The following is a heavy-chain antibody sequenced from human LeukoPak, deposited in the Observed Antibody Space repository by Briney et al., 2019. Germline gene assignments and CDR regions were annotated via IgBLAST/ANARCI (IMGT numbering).Heavy chain of an antibody. V-gene: IGHV3-21*01. CDR3: ARNGRLDTENYFDY. Sequence: TGGSLRLSCAASGFTFSSYSMNWVRQAPGKGLEWVSSISSSSSYIYYADSVKGRSTISRDNAKNSLYLQMNSLRAEDTAVYYCARNGRLDTENYFDYWGQGTLVTVSS. CDR2: ISSSSSYI. J-gene: IGHJ4*02. D-gene: IGHD5-18*01. CDR1: GFTFSSYS.